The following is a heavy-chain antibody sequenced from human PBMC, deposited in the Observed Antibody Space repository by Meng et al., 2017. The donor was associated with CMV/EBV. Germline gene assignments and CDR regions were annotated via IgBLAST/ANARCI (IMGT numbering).Heavy chain of an antibody. V-gene: IGHV4-59*01. J-gene: IGHJ4*02. CDR3: ARDAPPRGYYFDY. Sequence: GSLRLSCTVSGGSISSYYWSWIRQPPGKGLEWIGYIYYSGSTNYNPSLKSRVTISVDTSKNQFSLKLSSVTAADTAVYYCARDAPPRGYYFDYWGQGTLVTVSS. CDR1: GGSISSYY. CDR2: IYYSGST.